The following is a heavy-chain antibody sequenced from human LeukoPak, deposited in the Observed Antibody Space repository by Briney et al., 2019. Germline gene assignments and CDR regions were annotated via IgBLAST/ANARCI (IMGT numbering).Heavy chain of an antibody. D-gene: IGHD3-10*01. CDR3: ARGTYSYGTEVWFDP. V-gene: IGHV4-59*01. CDR1: GGSISTYY. CDR2: IYYTGST. J-gene: IGHJ5*02. Sequence: SETLSLTCTVSGGSISTYYWSWIRQPPGKGLEWIGYIYYTGSTDYNPSLESRLTISVDTSKNQFSLKLSSVTAADSAVYYCARGTYSYGTEVWFDPWGQGTLVTVSS.